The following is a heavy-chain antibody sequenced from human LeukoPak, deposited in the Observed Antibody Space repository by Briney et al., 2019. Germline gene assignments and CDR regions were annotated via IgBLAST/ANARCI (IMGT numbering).Heavy chain of an antibody. CDR2: INPIGGST. J-gene: IGHJ4*02. Sequence: ASVKVSCKASGYTFPNYYIHWVRQAPGQGLEWMGIINPIGGSTSYAQTLQGRVTTTRDTSTSTVHMELSSLSSEDTAVYYCAREQYYSDSSGYATLFDYWGQGTLVTVSS. CDR3: AREQYYSDSSGYATLFDY. CDR1: GYTFPNYY. D-gene: IGHD3-22*01. V-gene: IGHV1-46*01.